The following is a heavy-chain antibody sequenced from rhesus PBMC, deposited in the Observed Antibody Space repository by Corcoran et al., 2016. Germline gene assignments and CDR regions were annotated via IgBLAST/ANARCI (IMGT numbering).Heavy chain of an antibody. CDR3: ATGNGLDS. Sequence: EVQLVESGGGLVQPGGSLSLSCAASVFTFSASDMNWFRQHPGKGLEWVSYISYTGKTKYYADAVKGRFTISRDNAKNSLSLQMSSLRAEDTAVYYCATGNGLDSWGQGVVVTVSS. CDR1: VFTFSASD. J-gene: IGHJ6*01. V-gene: IGHV3-136*01. CDR2: ISYTGKTK. D-gene: IGHD7-45*01.